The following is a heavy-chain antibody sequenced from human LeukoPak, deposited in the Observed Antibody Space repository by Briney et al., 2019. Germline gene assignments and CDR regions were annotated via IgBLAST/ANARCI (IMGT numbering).Heavy chain of an antibody. V-gene: IGHV3-30*02. J-gene: IGHJ5*02. D-gene: IGHD4-11*01. CDR3: AKDPYSNYPNWLDP. CDR2: IRFDGGNE. Sequence: PGRSLRLSCAASGFTFSSYAMHWVRQAPGKGLEWVAFIRFDGGNEYYADSVKGRFTISRDNSKNTLYLQMNSLRTEDTAVYFCAKDPYSNYPNWLDPWGQGTLVTVSS. CDR1: GFTFSSYA.